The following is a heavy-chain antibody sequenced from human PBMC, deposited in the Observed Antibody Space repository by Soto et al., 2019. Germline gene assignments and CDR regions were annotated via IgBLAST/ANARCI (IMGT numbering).Heavy chain of an antibody. CDR2: VSYDGDNE. Sequence: PGGSLRLSCAASGFTFSNYAVHWVRQAPGKGLEWVAIVSYDGDNEYYADSVRGRFFISRDNSRNTLYLQTSSLRHEDTAVYYCARSVDPWGQGTLVTVSA. V-gene: IGHV3-30*03. CDR3: ARSVDP. J-gene: IGHJ5*02. CDR1: GFTFSNYA.